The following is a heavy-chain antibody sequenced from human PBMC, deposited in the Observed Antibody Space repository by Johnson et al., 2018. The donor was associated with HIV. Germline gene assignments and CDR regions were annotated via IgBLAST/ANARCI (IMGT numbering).Heavy chain of an antibody. CDR3: ARDHYYDSSGYHEGDAFDI. J-gene: IGHJ3*02. Sequence: VQLVESGGGLVQRGGSLTLSCAASGFTFSSHTMHWIRQAPGKGLECLSYISSSGSSIYYADSVKGRFTISRDNSKNTLYLQMNSLRAEDTAVYYCARDHYYDSSGYHEGDAFDIWGQGTMVTVSS. CDR1: GFTFSSHT. D-gene: IGHD3-22*01. V-gene: IGHV3-48*01. CDR2: ISSSGSSI.